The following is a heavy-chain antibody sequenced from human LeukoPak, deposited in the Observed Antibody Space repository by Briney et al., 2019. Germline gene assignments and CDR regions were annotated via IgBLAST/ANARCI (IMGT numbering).Heavy chain of an antibody. D-gene: IGHD6-19*01. CDR3: ARDCAVAVWTFDY. J-gene: IGHJ4*02. V-gene: IGHV3-7*01. CDR1: GFTFSTYW. CDR2: IKQDGSEK. Sequence: GGSLRLSCAASGFTFSTYWMSWVRQAPGKGLEWVANIKQDGSEKYYVDSEKGRFTISRDNAKNSLYLQMNSLRAEDTAFYYCARDCAVAVWTFDYWGQGTLVTVSS.